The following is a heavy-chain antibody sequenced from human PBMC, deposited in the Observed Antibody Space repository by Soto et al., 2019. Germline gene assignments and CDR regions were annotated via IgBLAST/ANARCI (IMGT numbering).Heavy chain of an antibody. D-gene: IGHD3-3*01. CDR1: GYNFTYRY. CDR3: VCLFASYGLDV. Sequence: QIQLAQSGAEVRKTGSSVEISCKASGYNFTYRYLHWVRQAPGQALEWMGWITPFNGNTKYAQKFHDRVTVTRDGSRSTAYMELSGLISADTGIYYCVCLFASYGLDVWGQGTTVTVSS. J-gene: IGHJ6*02. V-gene: IGHV1-45*02. CDR2: ITPFNGNT.